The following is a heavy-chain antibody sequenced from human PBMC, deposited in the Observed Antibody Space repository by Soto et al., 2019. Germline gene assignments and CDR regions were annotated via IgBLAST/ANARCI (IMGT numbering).Heavy chain of an antibody. CDR3: ARSWGTPRDY. V-gene: IGHV1-8*01. CDR1: GYTFTSYD. CDR2: MNPNSGNT. J-gene: IGHJ4*02. Sequence: QVQLVQSGAEVKKPGASVKVSCKASGYTFTSYDINWVRQATGQGLEWMGWMNPNSGNTVYAQEFQGRVTMTRNTAISTPYMELSSLRSEDTALYFCARSWGTPRDYWGQGTLVTVSS. D-gene: IGHD7-27*01.